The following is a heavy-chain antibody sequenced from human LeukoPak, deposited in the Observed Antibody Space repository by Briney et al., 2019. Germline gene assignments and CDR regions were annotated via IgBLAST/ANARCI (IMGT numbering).Heavy chain of an antibody. V-gene: IGHV1-8*01. CDR3: AREVSSKGDY. CDR2: MNPNSGNT. J-gene: IGHJ4*02. CDR1: EYTFTIYD. Sequence: ASVTVSCKASEYTFTIYDINWVRQATGQGLEWMGWMNPNSGNTGYAQKFQGRVTITRNTSISTAYMELSSLRSEDMAVYYCAREVSSKGDYWGQGTLVTVSS. D-gene: IGHD2-2*01.